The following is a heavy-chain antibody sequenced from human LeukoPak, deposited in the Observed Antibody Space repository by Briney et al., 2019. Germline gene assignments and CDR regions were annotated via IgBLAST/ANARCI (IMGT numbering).Heavy chain of an antibody. CDR2: INHSGST. J-gene: IGHJ4*02. Sequence: SETLSLTCTVSGGSISSYYWSWIRQPPGKGLEWIGEINHSGSTNYNPSLKSRVTISVDTSKNQFSLKLSSVTAADTAVYYCARLGDRQVLGNWGQGTLVTVSS. D-gene: IGHD6-6*01. CDR1: GGSISSYY. V-gene: IGHV4-34*01. CDR3: ARLGDRQVLGN.